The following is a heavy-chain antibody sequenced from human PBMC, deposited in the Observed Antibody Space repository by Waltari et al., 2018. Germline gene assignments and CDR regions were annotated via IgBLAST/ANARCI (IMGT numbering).Heavy chain of an antibody. D-gene: IGHD3-22*01. Sequence: EEQLVESGGGLAQPGESLRLSCAASGFTFSRYWMDWVRQAPGKGLGGVSRINRDGSSTTYADSVKGRFTISRDNGKNTLYVQMNRLRAEDTAVYYCARVATKTYSSPVPGRPYYYGMDVWGQGTTVTVSS. CDR1: GFTFSRYW. CDR2: INRDGSST. CDR3: ARVATKTYSSPVPGRPYYYGMDV. J-gene: IGHJ6*02. V-gene: IGHV3-74*01.